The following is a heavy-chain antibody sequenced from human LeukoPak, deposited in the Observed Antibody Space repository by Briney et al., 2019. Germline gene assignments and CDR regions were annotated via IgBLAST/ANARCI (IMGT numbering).Heavy chain of an antibody. Sequence: SETLSLTCTVSGGSISSYYWNWIRQPPGKGLEWIGYIYYSGSTNYNPSLKSRVTISVDTSKNQFSLKLSSVTAADTAVYYCATTLPASGWYYFDYWGQGTLVTVSS. J-gene: IGHJ4*02. CDR3: ATTLPASGWYYFDY. CDR2: IYYSGST. V-gene: IGHV4-59*08. CDR1: GGSISSYY. D-gene: IGHD6-19*01.